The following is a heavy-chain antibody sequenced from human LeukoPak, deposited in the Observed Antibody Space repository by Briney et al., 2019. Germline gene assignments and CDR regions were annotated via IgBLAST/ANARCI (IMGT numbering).Heavy chain of an antibody. V-gene: IGHV3-7*01. Sequence: PGGSLRLSCAASGFTFSSYWMSWVRQAPGKGLEWVANIKQDGSEKYYVDSVKGRFTISRDNANNSLYLQMNSLRAEDTAVYYCARESHSGSYYFDYWGQGSLVPVSS. CDR2: IKQDGSEK. CDR1: GFTFSSYW. D-gene: IGHD1-26*01. CDR3: ARESHSGSYYFDY. J-gene: IGHJ4*02.